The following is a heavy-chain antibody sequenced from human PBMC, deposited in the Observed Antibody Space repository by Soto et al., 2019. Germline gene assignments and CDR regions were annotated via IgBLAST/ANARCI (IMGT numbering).Heavy chain of an antibody. Sequence: SVKVSCKASGGTFSSYAISWVRQAPGQGLEWMGGIIPIFGTANYAQKFQGRVTITADESTSTAYMELSSLRSEDTAVYYRAREEYSSSSLYYYGMDVWGQGTTVTVSS. D-gene: IGHD6-6*01. J-gene: IGHJ6*02. V-gene: IGHV1-69*13. CDR2: IIPIFGTA. CDR3: AREEYSSSSLYYYGMDV. CDR1: GGTFSSYA.